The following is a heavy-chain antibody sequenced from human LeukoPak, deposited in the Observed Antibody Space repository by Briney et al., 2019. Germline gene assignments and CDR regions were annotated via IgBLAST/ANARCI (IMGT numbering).Heavy chain of an antibody. CDR2: IRSKANSYAT. CDR3: TRRSGSYLDFDY. CDR1: GFTFSGSA. D-gene: IGHD1-26*01. J-gene: IGHJ4*02. V-gene: IGHV3-73*01. Sequence: PGGSLRLSCAASGFTFSGSAMHWVRQPSGKGLEWVGRIRSKANSYATAYAASVKGRFTISRDDSKNTAYLQMNSLKTEDTAVYYCTRRSGSYLDFDYWGQGTLVTVSS.